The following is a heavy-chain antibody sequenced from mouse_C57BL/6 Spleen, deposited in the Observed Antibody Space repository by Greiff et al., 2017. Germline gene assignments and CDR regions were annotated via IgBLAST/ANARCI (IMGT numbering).Heavy chain of an antibody. CDR1: GFTFSDYG. CDR2: ISSGSSTI. J-gene: IGHJ2*01. V-gene: IGHV5-17*01. CDR3: AGDVDGYFDY. Sequence: EVKLEESGGGLVKPGGSLKLSCAASGFTFSDYGMHWVRQAPEKGLEWVAYISSGSSTIYYADTVKGRFTISRDNAKNTHFLQMTRLRSEDTAMYYCAGDVDGYFDYWGQGTTLTVSS.